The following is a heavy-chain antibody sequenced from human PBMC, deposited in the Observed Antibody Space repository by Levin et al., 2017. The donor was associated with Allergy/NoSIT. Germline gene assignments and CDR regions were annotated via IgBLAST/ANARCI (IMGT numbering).Heavy chain of an antibody. CDR2: MNPNSGNT. Sequence: ASVKVSCKASGYTFTSYDINWVRQATGQGLEWMGWMNPNSGNTVYAQKFQGRVTMTRNTSISTAYMELSSLRSEDTAVYYCARVGYCSSTSCFGDWFDPWGQGTLVTVSS. CDR3: ARVGYCSSTSCFGDWFDP. V-gene: IGHV1-8*01. CDR1: GYTFTSYD. J-gene: IGHJ5*02. D-gene: IGHD2-2*01.